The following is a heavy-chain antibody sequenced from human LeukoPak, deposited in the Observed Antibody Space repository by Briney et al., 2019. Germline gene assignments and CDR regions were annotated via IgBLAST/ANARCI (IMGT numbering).Heavy chain of an antibody. CDR2: ISPYNGNT. CDR3: ARDSGDEAFDI. CDR1: AYTLTSYG. Sequence: ASVKVSCKASAYTLTSYGINWVRQAPGQGLEWMGWISPYNGNTHYAQKVQGRVTMTTDTSTSTAFMELRSLRSDDTAVYYCARDSGDEAFDIWGQGTMVTVSS. J-gene: IGHJ3*02. V-gene: IGHV1-18*01. D-gene: IGHD3-10*01.